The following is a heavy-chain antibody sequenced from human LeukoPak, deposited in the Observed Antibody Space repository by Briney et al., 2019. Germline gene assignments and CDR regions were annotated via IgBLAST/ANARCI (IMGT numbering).Heavy chain of an antibody. CDR3: AKVVVLQRLVRANFDY. D-gene: IGHD6-13*01. Sequence: GGSLRLSCAASSLTFSSYAMSWVRQAPGKGLEWVSTISGSGGSTYYADSVKGRFTISRDNSKNTLYLQRSSLRGEETGVYYCAKVVVLQRLVRANFDYWEKGTLVSVSS. J-gene: IGHJ4*02. CDR2: ISGSGGST. V-gene: IGHV3-23*01. CDR1: SLTFSSYA.